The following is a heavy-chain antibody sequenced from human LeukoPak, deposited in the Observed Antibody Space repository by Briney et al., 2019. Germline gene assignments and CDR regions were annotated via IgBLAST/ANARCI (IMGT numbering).Heavy chain of an antibody. V-gene: IGHV3-33*01. CDR3: ARDSWELLLDY. J-gene: IGHJ4*02. CDR1: GFTFSSYG. D-gene: IGHD1-26*01. Sequence: GGSLRLSCAASGFTFSSYGMHWVRQAPGKVLEWVAVIWYDGSNKYYADSVKGRFTISRDNSKNTLYLQMNSLRAEDTAVYYCARDSWELLLDYWGQGTLVTVSS. CDR2: IWYDGSNK.